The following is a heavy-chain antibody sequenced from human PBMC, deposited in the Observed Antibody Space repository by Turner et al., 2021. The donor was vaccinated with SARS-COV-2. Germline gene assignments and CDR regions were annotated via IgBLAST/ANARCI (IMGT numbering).Heavy chain of an antibody. CDR2: TSPGDTDA. D-gene: IGHD4-4*01. J-gene: IGHJ4*02. CDR1: GYTVTSHW. CDR3: ARRCESNYGSEYYFDD. V-gene: IGHV5-51*03. Sequence: ELQLVQSGAEVINLWESLKISCTGSGYTVTSHWIAWVRKMPWKGLEWMGITSPGDTDAKYSPSIQGQVTFSVDKSISTDYHKWSSLTATDTAMYYCARRCESNYGSEYYFDDWGQGTLVTVSS.